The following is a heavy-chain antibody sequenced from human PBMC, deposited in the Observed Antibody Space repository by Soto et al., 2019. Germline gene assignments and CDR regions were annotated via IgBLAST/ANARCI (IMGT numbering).Heavy chain of an antibody. Sequence: EVQLVESGGGLVQPGGSLRLSCEASGFTFRNYDMHWVRQGTGKGLEWVSGISAAGDPDYADSVEGRFNISRENAQNSFFLQMNSLRVGDTAVYYGARTDRDFYGLDVWGQGTTVIVSS. CDR3: ARTDRDFYGLDV. J-gene: IGHJ6*02. V-gene: IGHV3-13*05. CDR1: GFTFRNYD. CDR2: ISAAGDP.